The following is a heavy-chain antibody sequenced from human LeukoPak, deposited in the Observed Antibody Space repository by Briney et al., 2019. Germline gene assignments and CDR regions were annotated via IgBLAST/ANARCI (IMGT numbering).Heavy chain of an antibody. V-gene: IGHV4-59*01. J-gene: IGHJ4*02. CDR3: ARLPGIVATIGEDYFDY. CDR2: IYYSGST. D-gene: IGHD5-12*01. CDR1: GGSISSYY. Sequence: SETLSLTCTVSGGSISSYYWSWIRQPPGKGLEWIGYIYYSGSTNYNPSLKSRVTISVDTSKNQFSLKLSSVTAADTAVYYCARLPGIVATIGEDYFDYWGQGTLVTVSS.